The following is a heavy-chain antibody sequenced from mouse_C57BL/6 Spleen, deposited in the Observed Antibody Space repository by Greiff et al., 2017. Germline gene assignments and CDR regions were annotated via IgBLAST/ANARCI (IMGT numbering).Heavy chain of an antibody. CDR2: IRSKSNNYAT. Sequence: EVKVVESGGGLVQPKGSLKLSCAASGFSFNTYAMNWVRQAPGKGLEWVARIRSKSNNYATYYADSVKDRFTISRDDSESMLYLQMNNLKTEDTAMYYCVRPYSNYVGWFAYWGQGTLVTVSA. D-gene: IGHD2-5*01. V-gene: IGHV10-1*01. CDR3: VRPYSNYVGWFAY. CDR1: GFSFNTYA. J-gene: IGHJ3*01.